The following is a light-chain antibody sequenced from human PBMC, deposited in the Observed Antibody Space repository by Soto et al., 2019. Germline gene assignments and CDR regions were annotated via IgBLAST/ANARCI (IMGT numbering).Light chain of an antibody. CDR1: SSDVGGYNY. Sequence: QSALTQPPSASGSPGQSVTVSCTGTSSDVGGYNYVSWYQHHPGKDPQVMIYEVSKRPSGVPDRFSGSKSGNTASLTVSGLQAEDAADYYCSSYAGSNNWVFGGGTKLTVL. V-gene: IGLV2-8*01. CDR3: SSYAGSNNWV. CDR2: EVS. J-gene: IGLJ3*02.